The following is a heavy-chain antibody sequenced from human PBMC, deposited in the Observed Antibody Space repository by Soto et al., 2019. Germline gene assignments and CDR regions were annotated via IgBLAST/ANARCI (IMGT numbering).Heavy chain of an antibody. V-gene: IGHV1-69*04. D-gene: IGHD1-7*01. Sequence: GASVKVSCKASGYTFTSYGISWVRQAPGQGLEWMGRISPILAIANYAQKFQGRVTITADKSTSTAYMELSSLRSEDTAVYYCARAERGGITGTTHWGQGTLVTVSS. J-gene: IGHJ4*02. CDR3: ARAERGGITGTTH. CDR2: ISPILAIA. CDR1: GYTFTSYG.